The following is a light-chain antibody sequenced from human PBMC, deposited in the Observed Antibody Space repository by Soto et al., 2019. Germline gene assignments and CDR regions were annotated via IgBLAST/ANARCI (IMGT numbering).Light chain of an antibody. CDR1: QSVSSN. J-gene: IGKJ1*01. CDR2: GAS. Sequence: EIVMTQSPATLSVSPGERATLSCRASQSVSSNLAWYQQKPGQAPRLLIYGASTRATGIPARFSGSGSGTEFTLTISSLQSEDFAVYYCQQYNNWPLFVGLRTFGQGTKVEIK. V-gene: IGKV3-15*01. CDR3: QQYNNWPLFVGLRT.